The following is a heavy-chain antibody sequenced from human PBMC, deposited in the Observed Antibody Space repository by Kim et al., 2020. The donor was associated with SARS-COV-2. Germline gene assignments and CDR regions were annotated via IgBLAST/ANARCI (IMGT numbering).Heavy chain of an antibody. CDR3: ARERSSSF. Sequence: GGSLRLSCAASGFTFSSHWMTWVRQAPGKGLEWVANIKEDGSEKYYVDSVKGRFTISRDNAKNSLYLQMNSLRAEDTAVYYCARERSSSFWGQGTLAT. CDR2: IKEDGSEK. V-gene: IGHV3-7*01. J-gene: IGHJ4*02. CDR1: GFTFSSHW. D-gene: IGHD6-6*01.